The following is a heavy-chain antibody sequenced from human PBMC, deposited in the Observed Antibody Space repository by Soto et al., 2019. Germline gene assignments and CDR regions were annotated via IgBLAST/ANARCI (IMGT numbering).Heavy chain of an antibody. V-gene: IGHV1-18*01. CDR3: ARDDIAVAGPNYYYYGMDV. Sequence: ALVKVSCNASGYTFTSYGISWVRQAPGQGLEWMGWISAYNGNTNYAQKLQGRVTMTTDTSTSTAYMELRSLRSDDTAVYYCARDDIAVAGPNYYYYGMDVWGQGTTVTVSS. CDR1: GYTFTSYG. D-gene: IGHD6-19*01. CDR2: ISAYNGNT. J-gene: IGHJ6*02.